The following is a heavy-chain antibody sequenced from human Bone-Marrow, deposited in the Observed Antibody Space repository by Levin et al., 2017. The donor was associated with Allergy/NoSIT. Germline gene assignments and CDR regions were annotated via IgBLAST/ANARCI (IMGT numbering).Heavy chain of an antibody. CDR2: ISSSGSTI. Sequence: GESLKISCAASGFTFSDYYMSWIRQAPGKGLEWVSYISSSGSTIYYADSVKGRFTISRDNAKNSLYLQMNSLRAEDTAVYYCAREAVSGWSHRLDYWGQGTLVTVSS. V-gene: IGHV3-11*01. D-gene: IGHD6-19*01. J-gene: IGHJ4*02. CDR3: AREAVSGWSHRLDY. CDR1: GFTFSDYY.